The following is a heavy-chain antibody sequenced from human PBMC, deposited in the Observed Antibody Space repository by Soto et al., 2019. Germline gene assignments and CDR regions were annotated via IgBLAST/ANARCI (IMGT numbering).Heavy chain of an antibody. CDR2: IIPIFGTA. D-gene: IGHD4-4*01. CDR1: GGTFSSYA. Sequence: SVKVSCEASGGTFSSYAISWVRQAPGQGLEWMGGIIPIFGTANYAQKFQGRVTITADESTSTAYMELSSLRSEDTAVYYCARDEYSNYQSSYYYYYGMDVWGQGTTVTVSS. V-gene: IGHV1-69*13. CDR3: ARDEYSNYQSSYYYYYGMDV. J-gene: IGHJ6*02.